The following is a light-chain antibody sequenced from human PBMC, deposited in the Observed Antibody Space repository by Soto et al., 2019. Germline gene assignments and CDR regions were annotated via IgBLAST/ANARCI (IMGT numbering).Light chain of an antibody. CDR1: QSISSH. Sequence: DIQMTQSPSSLSASVADRVIITCRASQSISSHLNWYQQKPGKAPNLLIFAASSLQSGVPSRFSGSRSGPDFTLTISSLQPEDFATYYCQQSYSSPPTFGQGTKVDIK. V-gene: IGKV1-39*01. CDR2: AAS. J-gene: IGKJ1*01. CDR3: QQSYSSPPT.